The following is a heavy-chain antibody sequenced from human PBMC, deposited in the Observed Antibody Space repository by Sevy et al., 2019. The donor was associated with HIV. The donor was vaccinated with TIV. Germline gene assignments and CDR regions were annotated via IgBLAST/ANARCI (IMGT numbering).Heavy chain of an antibody. CDR2: LYYRGRT. CDR3: ASHSMAPRSWYFDL. D-gene: IGHD3-10*01. CDR1: GGSISSYY. Sequence: SETLSLTCTVSGGSISSYYWSWIRQPPGKGLEWIGYLYYRGRTNYNPSLKSRVTISVNTSRTQFSLKLNSVTAADSALYYCASHSMAPRSWYFDLWGRGTLVTVSS. J-gene: IGHJ2*01. V-gene: IGHV4-59*01.